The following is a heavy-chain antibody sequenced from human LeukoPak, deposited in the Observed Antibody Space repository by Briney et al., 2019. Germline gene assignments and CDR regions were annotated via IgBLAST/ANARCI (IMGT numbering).Heavy chain of an antibody. D-gene: IGHD3-10*01. V-gene: IGHV3-48*02. CDR1: GFTFSSYS. J-gene: IGHJ4*02. CDR2: ISDSATTI. Sequence: GGSLRLSCAASGFTFSSYSMNWVRQAPGKGLEWVSFISDSATTIYYVDSVKGRFTISRDNAKNPLYLQMNSLRDEDTAVYYCARSRPLRGVTVDYWGQGTLVTVSS. CDR3: ARSRPLRGVTVDY.